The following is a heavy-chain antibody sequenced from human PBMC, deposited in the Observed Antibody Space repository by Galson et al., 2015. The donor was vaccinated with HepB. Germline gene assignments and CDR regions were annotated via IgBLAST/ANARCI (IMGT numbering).Heavy chain of an antibody. J-gene: IGHJ4*02. V-gene: IGHV3-30-3*01. CDR3: ARTSLGVRYFDWGFDY. CDR2: ISYDGSNK. Sequence: SLRLSCEASGFTFSSYAMHWVRQAPGKGLEWVAVISYDGSNKYYADSVKGRFTISRDNSKNTLYLQMNSLRAEDTAVYYCARTSLGVRYFDWGFDYWGQGTLVTVSS. D-gene: IGHD3-9*01. CDR1: GFTFSSYA.